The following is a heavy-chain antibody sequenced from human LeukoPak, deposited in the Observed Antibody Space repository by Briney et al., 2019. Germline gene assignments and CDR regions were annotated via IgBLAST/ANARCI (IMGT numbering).Heavy chain of an antibody. D-gene: IGHD5-18*01. CDR1: GFTFSSYW. CDR2: IKQDGSEK. CDR3: AKSGYSYGRPNYYYYYYMDV. Sequence: GGSLRLSCAASGFTFSSYWMSWVRQAPGKGLEWVANIKQDGSEKYYVDSVKGRFTISRDNAKNSLYLQMNSLRAEDTAVYYCAKSGYSYGRPNYYYYYYMDVWGKGTTVTISS. J-gene: IGHJ6*03. V-gene: IGHV3-7*03.